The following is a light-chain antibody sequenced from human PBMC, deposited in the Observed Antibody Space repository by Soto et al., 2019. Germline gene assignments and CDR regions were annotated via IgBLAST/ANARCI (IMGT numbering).Light chain of an antibody. CDR1: QSLLHSNGYNY. J-gene: IGKJ1*01. Sequence: MTQSPLSLPVTPGEPASISCRSSQSLLHSNGYNYLAWYQQKPGKAPKLLIYKAYSLESGVPSRFSGSGSGTEFTLTISSLQPDDFATYYCQQYNSYPWTFGQGTKVDIK. V-gene: IGKV1-5*03. CDR3: QQYNSYPWT. CDR2: KAY.